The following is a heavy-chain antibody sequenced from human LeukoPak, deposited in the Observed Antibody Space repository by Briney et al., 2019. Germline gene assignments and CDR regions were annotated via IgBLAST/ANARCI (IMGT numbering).Heavy chain of an antibody. V-gene: IGHV3-7*04. CDR3: ARDRDSSGYYGYYFDY. CDR2: IKEDGSEK. CDR1: GFTFSNYW. D-gene: IGHD3-22*01. Sequence: GGSLRLSCAASGFTFSNYWMSWVRQAPGKGLKWVANIKEDGSEKYYVDSVKGRFTISRDNAKNSLYLQMNSLRAEDTAVYYCARDRDSSGYYGYYFDYLGQGTLVTVSS. J-gene: IGHJ4*02.